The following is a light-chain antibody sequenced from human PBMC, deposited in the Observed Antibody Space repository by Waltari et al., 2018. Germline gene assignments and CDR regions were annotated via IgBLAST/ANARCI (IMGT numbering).Light chain of an antibody. Sequence: EIVLTQSPCTLSLYPGERAIVSCRARQSFGRNLAWYKQKPGQAPRLLIYGACNRATGIPDMFIGSGFGTEFSLTISGLEPEDSAVYYCQHYLRLPVAFGQGTKVEIK. CDR2: GAC. V-gene: IGKV3-20*01. CDR1: QSFGRN. J-gene: IGKJ1*01. CDR3: QHYLRLPVA.